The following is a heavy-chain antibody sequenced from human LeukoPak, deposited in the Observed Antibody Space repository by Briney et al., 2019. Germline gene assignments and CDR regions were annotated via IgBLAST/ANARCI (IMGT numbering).Heavy chain of an antibody. J-gene: IGHJ4*02. CDR1: GFTFSNAW. V-gene: IGHV3-15*01. Sequence: GGSLRLSCAASGFTFSNAWLIWVRQTPGKGLEWVGRIKTKSEGGTTDYAAPVKGRFTISRDDSKKMVYLQMNGLKAVDTAVYYCTTEDYWGQGTLVTVSS. CDR3: TTEDY. CDR2: IKTKSEGGTT.